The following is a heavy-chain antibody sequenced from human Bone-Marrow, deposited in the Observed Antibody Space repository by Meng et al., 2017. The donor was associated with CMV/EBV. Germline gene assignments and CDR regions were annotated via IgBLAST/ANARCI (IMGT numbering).Heavy chain of an antibody. J-gene: IGHJ6*02. Sequence: GESLKISCAASGFTFSSYAMSWVRQAPGKGLEWVSVIYSGGSTNYADSVKGRFTISRDNSKKTLYRQMNSLRAEDTAVYYCARGTIFEGYYYGMDVWGQGTTVTVSS. CDR1: GFTFSSYA. CDR2: IYSGGST. CDR3: ARGTIFEGYYYGMDV. D-gene: IGHD3-3*01. V-gene: IGHV3-53*01.